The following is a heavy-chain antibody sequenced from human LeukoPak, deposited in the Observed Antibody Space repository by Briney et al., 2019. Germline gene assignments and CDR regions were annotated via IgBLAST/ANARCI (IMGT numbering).Heavy chain of an antibody. CDR2: IIPIFGTA. J-gene: IGHJ5*02. D-gene: IGHD2-2*01. V-gene: IGHV1-69*05. Sequence: SVKVSCKASGGTFSSYAISWVRRAPGQGLEWMGGIIPIFGTANYAQKFQGRVTITTDESTSTAYMELSSLRSEDTAVYYCARYCSSTSCYHWFDPWGQGTLVTVSS. CDR1: GGTFSSYA. CDR3: ARYCSSTSCYHWFDP.